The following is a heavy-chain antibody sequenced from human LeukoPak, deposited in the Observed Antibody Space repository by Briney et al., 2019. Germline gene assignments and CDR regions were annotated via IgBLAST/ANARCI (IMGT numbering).Heavy chain of an antibody. D-gene: IGHD1-26*01. CDR1: GFTFSIYS. CDR2: VSADGRNK. Sequence: GGSLRLSCAASGFTFSIYSMHWVRQAPGKGPECVALVSADGRNKFYTGSVKGRFTISRGNSKDTLFLQMNTLRAEDTAVYYCAKDREHSGSYDALDMWGQGTMVTVSS. J-gene: IGHJ3*02. V-gene: IGHV3-30*04. CDR3: AKDREHSGSYDALDM.